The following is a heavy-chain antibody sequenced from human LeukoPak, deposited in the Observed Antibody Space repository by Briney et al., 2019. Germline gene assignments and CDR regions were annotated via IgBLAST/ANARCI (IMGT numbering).Heavy chain of an antibody. CDR3: ARAVRVRGVITYYFDY. CDR2: MNPNSGNT. CDR1: GYTFTSYD. D-gene: IGHD3-10*01. J-gene: IGHJ4*02. V-gene: IGHV1-8*01. Sequence: ASVKVSCKASGYTFTSYDINWVRQATGQGLGWMGWMNPNSGNTGYAQKFQGRVTMTRNTSISTAYMELSSLRSEDTAVYYCARAVRVRGVITYYFDYWGQGTLVTVSS.